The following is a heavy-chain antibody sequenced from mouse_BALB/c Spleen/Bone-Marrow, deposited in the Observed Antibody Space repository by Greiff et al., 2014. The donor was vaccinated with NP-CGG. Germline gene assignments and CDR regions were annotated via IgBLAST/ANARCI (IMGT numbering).Heavy chain of an antibody. CDR2: IYYSGTI. CDR1: GISITTGNYS. CDR3: ARYGNYFDY. Sequence: EVQLQESGPGLVKPSQTVSLTCTVTGISITTGNYSWCWIRQFPGNKLEWFGYIYYSGTITYNPSLTSRTTITRNTSKNQFFLEMNSLTTEDTATYYCARYGNYFDYWGQGTTLTVSS. D-gene: IGHD2-1*01. J-gene: IGHJ2*01. V-gene: IGHV3-5*02.